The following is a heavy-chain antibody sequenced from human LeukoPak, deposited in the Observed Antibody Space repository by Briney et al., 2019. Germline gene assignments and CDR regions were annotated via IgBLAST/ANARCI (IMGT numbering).Heavy chain of an antibody. CDR1: GGSFSGYY. D-gene: IGHD2-2*01. Sequence: SETLCLTCAVYGGSFSGYYWSWIRQPPGKGLEWIGEINHSGSTNYNPSLKSRVTISVDTSKNQFSLKLSSVTAADTAVYYCARTSSTSPGGGYYFDYWGQGTLVTVSS. CDR3: ARTSSTSPGGGYYFDY. V-gene: IGHV4-34*01. J-gene: IGHJ4*02. CDR2: INHSGST.